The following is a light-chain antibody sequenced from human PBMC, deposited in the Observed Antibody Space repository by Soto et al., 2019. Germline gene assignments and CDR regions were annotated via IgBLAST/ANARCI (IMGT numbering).Light chain of an antibody. V-gene: IGKV3-20*01. CDR2: GAS. Sequence: EIVLTQSPGTLSLSPGERATLSCRASQSVSSSYLAWYQQKPGQAPRLLIYGASSRATGIPDRFSGSGSGTEFTLTISSLQSADFATYYCQQYYSWPRGTFGQGTKVDIK. CDR3: QQYYSWPRGT. CDR1: QSVSSSY. J-gene: IGKJ1*01.